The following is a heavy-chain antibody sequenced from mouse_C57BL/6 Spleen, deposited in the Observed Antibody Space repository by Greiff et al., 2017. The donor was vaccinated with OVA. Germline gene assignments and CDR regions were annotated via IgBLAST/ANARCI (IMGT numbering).Heavy chain of an antibody. CDR1: GFTFSSYG. D-gene: IGHD1-1*01. V-gene: IGHV5-6*01. Sequence: EVKLVESGGDLVKPGGSLKLSCAASGFTFSSYGMSWVRQTPDKRLEWVATISSGGSYTYYPDSVKGRFTISRDNAKNTLYLQMSSLKSEDTAMYYCARGGTTVVAEYFDVWGTGTTVTVSS. CDR3: ARGGTTVVAEYFDV. CDR2: ISSGGSYT. J-gene: IGHJ1*03.